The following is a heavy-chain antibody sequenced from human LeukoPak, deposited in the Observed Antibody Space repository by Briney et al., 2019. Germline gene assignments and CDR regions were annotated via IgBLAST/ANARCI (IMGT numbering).Heavy chain of an antibody. CDR2: INHSGST. CDR3: ARSIVVVLAAPPSI. Sequence: SETLSLTCTVSGGSISSYYWSWIRQPPGKGLEWIGEINHSGSTNYNPSLKSRVTISVDTSKNQFSLKLSSVTAADTAVYYCARSIVVVLAAPPSIWGQGTMVTVSS. V-gene: IGHV4-34*01. J-gene: IGHJ3*02. D-gene: IGHD2-2*01. CDR1: GGSISSYY.